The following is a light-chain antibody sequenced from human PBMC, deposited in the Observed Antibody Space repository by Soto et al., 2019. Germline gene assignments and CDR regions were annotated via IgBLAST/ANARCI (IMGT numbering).Light chain of an antibody. CDR3: SSHAGSNDRWV. CDR2: EVS. CDR1: SSDIGASTY. J-gene: IGLJ3*02. Sequence: QSALTQPPSASGSPGQSVTISCTGTSSDIGASTYVSWYQQHPGKAPNLMIHEVSKRPSGVPDRFSGSKSGNTASLTVSGLQAEEEAEYDCSSHAGSNDRWVFGGGTKLTVL. V-gene: IGLV2-8*01.